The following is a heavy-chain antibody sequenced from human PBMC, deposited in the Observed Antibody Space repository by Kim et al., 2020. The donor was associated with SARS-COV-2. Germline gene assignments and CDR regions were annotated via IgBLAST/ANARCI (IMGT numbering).Heavy chain of an antibody. CDR1: GFSVSDNN. CDR3: AREGLSSRDGTGFYY. Sequence: GGSLRLSCAASGFSVSDNNMAWVRQAPGKGLEWVSAIYSGGSTFHSDSVGGRLTISTDNTRSTLYLQMNSLRAYDTAVYYCAREGLSSRDGTGFYYCGQ. CDR2: IYSGGST. D-gene: IGHD6-19*01. J-gene: IGHJ4*01. V-gene: IGHV3-53*01.